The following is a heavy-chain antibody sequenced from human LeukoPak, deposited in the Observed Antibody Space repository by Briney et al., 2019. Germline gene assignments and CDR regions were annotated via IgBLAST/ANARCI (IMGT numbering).Heavy chain of an antibody. Sequence: ASVKVSCKASGYTFTSYDINWVRQATGQGXEWMGWMNPNSGNTGYAQKFQGRVTMTRNTSISTAYMELSSLRSEDTAVYYCARAQYSSSSPGLDYYYGMDVWGQGTTVTVSS. V-gene: IGHV1-8*01. D-gene: IGHD6-6*01. CDR1: GYTFTSYD. CDR2: MNPNSGNT. J-gene: IGHJ6*02. CDR3: ARAQYSSSSPGLDYYYGMDV.